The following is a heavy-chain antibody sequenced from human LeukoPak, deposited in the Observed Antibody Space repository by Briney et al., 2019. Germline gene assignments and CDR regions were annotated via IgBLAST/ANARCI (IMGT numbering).Heavy chain of an antibody. CDR1: GFIFSTYS. CDR2: ISSSTTTT. J-gene: IGHJ4*02. CDR3: ARDRGELLDY. Sequence: GGSLRLSWAAAGFIFSTYSMNWVRQAPGKGLEWVSYISSSTTTTLYADSVKGRFTISRDNAKNSLYLQMSSLRDEDTAVYYCARDRGELLDYWGQGTLVTVSS. V-gene: IGHV3-48*02. D-gene: IGHD3-10*01.